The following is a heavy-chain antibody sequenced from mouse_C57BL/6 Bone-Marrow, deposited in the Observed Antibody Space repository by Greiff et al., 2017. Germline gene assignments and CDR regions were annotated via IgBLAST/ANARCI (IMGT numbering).Heavy chain of an antibody. J-gene: IGHJ2*01. CDR3: ARSRWLLIFDY. CDR1: GYTFTSYW. Sequence: VQLQQPGAELVKPGASVKLSCKASGYTFTSYWMQWVKQRPGQGLEWIGEIDPSDSYTNYNQKFKGKATLTVDTSSSTAYMQLSSLTSEDSAVYYWARSRWLLIFDYWGQGTTLTVSS. CDR2: IDPSDSYT. V-gene: IGHV1-50*01. D-gene: IGHD2-3*01.